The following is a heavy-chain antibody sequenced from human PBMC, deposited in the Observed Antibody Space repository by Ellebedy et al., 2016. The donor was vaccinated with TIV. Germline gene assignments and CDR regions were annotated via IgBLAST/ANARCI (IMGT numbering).Heavy chain of an antibody. CDR3: ARDQADWDPYYYGMDV. D-gene: IGHD1-26*01. V-gene: IGHV3-30*03. CDR1: GFTFSSYG. Sequence: GESLKISCAASGFTFSSYGMHWVRQAPGKGLEWVAVISYDGSNKYYADSVKGRFTISRDNSKNTLYLQMNSLRAEDTAVYYCARDQADWDPYYYGMDVWGQGTTVTVSS. J-gene: IGHJ6*02. CDR2: ISYDGSNK.